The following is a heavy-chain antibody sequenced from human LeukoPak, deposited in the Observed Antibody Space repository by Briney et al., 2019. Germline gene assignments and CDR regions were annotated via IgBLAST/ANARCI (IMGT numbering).Heavy chain of an antibody. Sequence: GGSLRLSCAASGFTFSSYGMHWVRQAPGKGLEWVAVIWYDGSNKYYADSVKGRFTISRDNSKNTLYLQMNSLRAEDTAVYYCARGISIIADNDFDYWGQGTLGTVSS. D-gene: IGHD6-13*01. CDR2: IWYDGSNK. J-gene: IGHJ4*02. CDR1: GFTFSSYG. CDR3: ARGISIIADNDFDY. V-gene: IGHV3-33*01.